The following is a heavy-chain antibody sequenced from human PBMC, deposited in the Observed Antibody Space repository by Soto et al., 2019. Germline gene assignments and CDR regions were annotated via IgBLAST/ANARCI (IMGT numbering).Heavy chain of an antibody. CDR1: GFTFSSHW. Sequence: EVQVVESGGGLVQPGGSLRLSCTVSGFTFSSHWMHWVRQAPGKGLVLVSRLNGDGSSTHYGDSRRGRVIISRDNAKNTVYLQIDSLRDEDSAVYYCARGLKNYYTMDVWGQGTTVTVSS. CDR2: LNGDGSST. J-gene: IGHJ6*02. D-gene: IGHD3-10*01. CDR3: ARGLKNYYTMDV. V-gene: IGHV3-74*01.